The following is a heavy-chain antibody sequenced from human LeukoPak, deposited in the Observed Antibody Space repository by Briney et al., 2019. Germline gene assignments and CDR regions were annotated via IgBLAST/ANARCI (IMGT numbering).Heavy chain of an antibody. Sequence: GGSLRLSCAASGFTFSSFAMNWVRQAPGKGLEWVSAISGSGGSTYYADSVKGRFTISRDNSKNTLYLQMNSLRAEDTAVYYCAKEIKFRAAAGGYFDYWGQGTLVTVSS. CDR3: AKEIKFRAAAGGYFDY. CDR1: GFTFSSFA. D-gene: IGHD6-13*01. V-gene: IGHV3-23*01. J-gene: IGHJ4*02. CDR2: ISGSGGST.